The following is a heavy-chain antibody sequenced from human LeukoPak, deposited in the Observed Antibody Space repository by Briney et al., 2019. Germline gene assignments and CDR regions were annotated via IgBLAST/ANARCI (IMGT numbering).Heavy chain of an antibody. D-gene: IGHD3-22*01. CDR1: GFTFSSYW. CDR2: IKQDGSEK. V-gene: IGHV3-7*03. CDR3: AREIVVVKSGSYYYYGMDV. Sequence: GGSLRLSCAASGFTFSSYWMSWVCQAPGKGLEWVANIKQDGSEKYYVDSVKGRFTISRDNAKNSLYLQMNSLRAEDTAVYYCAREIVVVKSGSYYYYGMDVWGQGTTVTVSS. J-gene: IGHJ6*02.